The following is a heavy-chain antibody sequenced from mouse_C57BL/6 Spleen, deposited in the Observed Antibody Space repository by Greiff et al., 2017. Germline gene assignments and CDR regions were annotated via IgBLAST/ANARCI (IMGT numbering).Heavy chain of an antibody. Sequence: VQLKESGPGLVAPSQSLSITCTVSGFSLTSYAISWVRQPPGKGLEWLGVIWTGGGTNYTSALKSRLSISNDNSKSPVCLHMNSLQTDDTARYDCARGGAYYYYDYDLDYWGQGTTLTVSS. CDR2: IWTGGGT. CDR1: GFSLTSYA. CDR3: ARGGAYYYYDYDLDY. J-gene: IGHJ2*01. D-gene: IGHD2-4*01. V-gene: IGHV2-9-1*01.